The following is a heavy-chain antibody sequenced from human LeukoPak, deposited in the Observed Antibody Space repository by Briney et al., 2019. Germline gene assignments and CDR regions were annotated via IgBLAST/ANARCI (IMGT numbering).Heavy chain of an antibody. CDR2: INPNSGGT. CDR3: ARGRGELDSWFDP. Sequence: GASVKVSCKASGYTFTGYYMHWVRQAPGQGLEWMGWINPNSGGTNYAQKFQGRVTMARDTSISTAYMELSRLRSDDTAVYYCARGRGELDSWFDPWGQGTQVTVSS. V-gene: IGHV1-2*02. CDR1: GYTFTGYY. D-gene: IGHD6-13*01. J-gene: IGHJ5*02.